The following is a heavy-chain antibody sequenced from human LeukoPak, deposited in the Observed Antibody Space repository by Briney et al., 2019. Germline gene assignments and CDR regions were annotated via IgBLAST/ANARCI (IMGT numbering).Heavy chain of an antibody. Sequence: SETLSLTCTVSGDSISSYHWSWIRQPPGKGLEWIGYISYSGSTNYNPSLKSRVTISIDTSENQFSLKLSSVTAADTAVYYCARVGRGDYVWGSYSFDYWGQGTLVTVSS. D-gene: IGHD3-16*01. CDR1: GDSISSYH. CDR2: ISYSGST. CDR3: ARVGRGDYVWGSYSFDY. V-gene: IGHV4-59*01. J-gene: IGHJ4*02.